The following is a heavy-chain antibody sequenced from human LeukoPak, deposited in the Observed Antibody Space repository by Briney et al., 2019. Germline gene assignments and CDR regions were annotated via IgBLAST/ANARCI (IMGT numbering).Heavy chain of an antibody. CDR1: GFTFDDYG. D-gene: IGHD5-18*01. V-gene: IGHV3-20*01. J-gene: IGHJ4*02. CDR2: INWNGGST. CDR3: AGGGYKKLPIDY. Sequence: GGSLRLSCAASGFTFDDYGMSWVRQAPGKGLEWVAGINWNGGSTGYADSVKGRFTISRDNAKNSLYLQMNSLRAEDTALYHCAGGGYKKLPIDYWGQGNLVTVSS.